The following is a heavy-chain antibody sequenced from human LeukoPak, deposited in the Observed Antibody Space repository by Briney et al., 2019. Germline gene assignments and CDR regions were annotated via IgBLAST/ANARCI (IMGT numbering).Heavy chain of an antibody. J-gene: IGHJ4*02. D-gene: IGHD6-19*01. CDR3: AREATWGQWYFDH. CDR2: VARDGGAK. Sequence: GGSLRLSCVASGFSFSNHGMHWVRQAPGKGLEWVSVVARDGGAKFYADSVKGRFTLSRDNSKNMFFLQMNFLTVEDTATYYCAREATWGQWYFDHWGQGTPVIVSS. V-gene: IGHV3-30*03. CDR1: GFSFSNHG.